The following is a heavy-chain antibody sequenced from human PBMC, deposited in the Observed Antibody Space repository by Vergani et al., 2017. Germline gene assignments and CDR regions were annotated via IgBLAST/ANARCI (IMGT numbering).Heavy chain of an antibody. D-gene: IGHD1-26*01. Sequence: QVQLVQSGAEVKKPGSSVKVSCKASGGTFSSYAISWVRPAPGQGLEWMGGIIPIFGTANSAQKFQGRVTITADESTSTAYMELSSLRSEDTAVYYCATQWDNSYFDYWGQGTLVTVSS. CDR2: IIPIFGTA. CDR1: GGTFSSYA. CDR3: ATQWDNSYFDY. V-gene: IGHV1-69*01. J-gene: IGHJ4*02.